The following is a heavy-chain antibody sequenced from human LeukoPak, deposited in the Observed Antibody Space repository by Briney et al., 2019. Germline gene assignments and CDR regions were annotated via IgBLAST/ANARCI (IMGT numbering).Heavy chain of an antibody. CDR2: IFDIGST. CDR1: GDSISTNY. CDR3: ARIGLTNWFDP. D-gene: IGHD2-2*03. J-gene: IGHJ5*02. V-gene: IGHV4-59*01. Sequence: PSETLSLTCTVSGDSISTNYWGWIRQPPGKGLEWIGYIFDIGSTNYNPSLRSRVTISVDTSKNHFSLKLSSVTAADTAVYYCARIGLTNWFDPWGQGTLVTVSS.